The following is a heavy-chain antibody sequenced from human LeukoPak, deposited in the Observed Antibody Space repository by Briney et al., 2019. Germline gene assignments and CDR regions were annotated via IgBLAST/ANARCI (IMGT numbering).Heavy chain of an antibody. CDR3: ATLPTAADDPFDY. CDR1: GYTFTSYA. J-gene: IGHJ4*02. Sequence: ASVKVSCKASGYTFTSYAMNWVRQAPGQGLEWMGWINTNTGDPTYAQGFTGRFVFSLDTSVSTAYLQISSLKAEDTAVYYCATLPTAADDPFDYWGQGTLVTVSS. D-gene: IGHD6-13*01. CDR2: INTNTGDP. V-gene: IGHV7-4-1*02.